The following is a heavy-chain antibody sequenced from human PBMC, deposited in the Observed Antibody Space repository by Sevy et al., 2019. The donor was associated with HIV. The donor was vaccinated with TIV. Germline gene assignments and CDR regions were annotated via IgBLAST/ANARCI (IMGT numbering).Heavy chain of an antibody. CDR2: IKSKTDGGTT. V-gene: IGHV3-15*07. CDR3: TTEIPYSYCSGGSCYRAAVYYYYGMDV. J-gene: IGHJ6*02. CDR1: GFTFSNAW. Sequence: GGSLRLPCAASGFTFSNAWMNWVRQAPGKGLEWVGRIKSKTDGGTTDYAAPVKGRFTISRDDSKNTLYLQMNSLKTEDTAVYYCTTEIPYSYCSGGSCYRAAVYYYYGMDVWGQGTTVTVSS. D-gene: IGHD2-15*01.